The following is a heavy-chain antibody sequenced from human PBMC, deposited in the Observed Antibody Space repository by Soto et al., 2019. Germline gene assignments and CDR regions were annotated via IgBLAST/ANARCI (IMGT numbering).Heavy chain of an antibody. CDR3: AKDLTVTEPHFDY. CDR2: SSGSGDST. Sequence: EVPLLESGGGLVQPGGSLSLSCAASGFTFSSYAMSWVRQAPGKGLEWVSASSGSGDSTYYAHCAKGRFTISRDKSKNTLYLKMNSLRAEDTAVYYCAKDLTVTEPHFDYWGQGTLVTVSS. D-gene: IGHD4-17*01. V-gene: IGHV3-23*01. J-gene: IGHJ4*02. CDR1: GFTFSSYA.